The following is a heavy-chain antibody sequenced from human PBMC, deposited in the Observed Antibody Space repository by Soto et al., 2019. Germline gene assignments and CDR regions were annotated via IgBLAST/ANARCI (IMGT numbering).Heavy chain of an antibody. J-gene: IGHJ4*02. V-gene: IGHV4-34*01. D-gene: IGHD2-8*02. CDR2: INHSGST. Sequence: QVQLPQCGAGLLKPSETLSLTCAVYGGSFSGYYWTWIRQPPGTGLEWIGEINHSGSTNYNPSLKSRVTLSVDTSKNQFSLKLTPVTAADTAVYYCAREKITGLLDYWGQGTLVTVSS. CDR3: AREKITGLLDY. CDR1: GGSFSGYY.